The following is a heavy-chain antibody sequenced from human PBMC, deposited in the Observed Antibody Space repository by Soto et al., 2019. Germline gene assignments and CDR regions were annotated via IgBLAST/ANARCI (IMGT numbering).Heavy chain of an antibody. CDR2: INPSGGST. CDR1: GYTFTSYY. Sequence: QVQLVQSGAEVKKPGASVKVSCKASGYTFTSYYMHWVRQAPGQGLEWMGIINPSGGSTSYAQKFAGRVTMDSDTSTSTVYMELSSLRSEDTAVYYCARGIGVAGYYFYGMDVWGQGTTVTVSS. V-gene: IGHV1-46*01. D-gene: IGHD6-19*01. CDR3: ARGIGVAGYYFYGMDV. J-gene: IGHJ6*02.